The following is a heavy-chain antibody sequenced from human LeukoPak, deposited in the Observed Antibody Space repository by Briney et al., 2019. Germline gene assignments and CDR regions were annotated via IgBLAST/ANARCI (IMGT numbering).Heavy chain of an antibody. D-gene: IGHD3-3*01. V-gene: IGHV3-23*01. CDR3: AKGNDFWSGYWFDY. CDR1: GFTFSSYS. Sequence: GGSLRLSCAVSGFTFSSYSMIWVRQAPGKGLEWVSAISGSGGSTYYADSVKGRFTISRDNSKNTLYLQMNSLRAEDTAVYYCAKGNDFWSGYWFDYWGQGTLVTVSS. CDR2: ISGSGGST. J-gene: IGHJ4*02.